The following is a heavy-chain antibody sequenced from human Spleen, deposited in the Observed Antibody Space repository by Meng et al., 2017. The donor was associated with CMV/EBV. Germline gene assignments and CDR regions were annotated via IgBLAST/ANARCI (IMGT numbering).Heavy chain of an antibody. CDR2: IYSNGNT. D-gene: IGHD4-11*01. CDR3: ARVPDYSKVVYYYYGMDV. V-gene: IGHV4-30-4*01. J-gene: IGHJ6*02. CDR1: GGSINRDGYY. Sequence: SETLSLTCTVSGGSINRDGYYWSWIRQPPGKGLEWIGFIYSNGNTFYNPSLKSRLTISIDTSKNQFSLKLTSVTAADTAVYYCARVPDYSKVVYYYYGMDVWGQGTTVTVSS.